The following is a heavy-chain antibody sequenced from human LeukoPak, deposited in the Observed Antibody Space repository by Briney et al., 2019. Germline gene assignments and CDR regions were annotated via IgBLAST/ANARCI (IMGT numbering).Heavy chain of an antibody. CDR1: GYIFSSNY. D-gene: IGHD6-13*01. CDR3: ARDVHRSIAAAGTGLSWFDP. J-gene: IGHJ5*02. CDR2: INPSGGST. V-gene: IGHV1-46*01. Sequence: ASVKVSCKAFGYIFSSNYMHWVRQAPGQGLEWMGIINPSGGSTSYAQKFQGRVTMTRDTSTSTVYMELSSLRSEDTAVYYCARDVHRSIAAAGTGLSWFDPWGQGTLVTVSS.